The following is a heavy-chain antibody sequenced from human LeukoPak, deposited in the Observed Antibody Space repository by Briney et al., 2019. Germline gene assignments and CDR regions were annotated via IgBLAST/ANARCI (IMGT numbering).Heavy chain of an antibody. Sequence: GGSLRLSCAASGFTFSSYAMSWVRQAPGKGLEGVSAISGSGGSTYYADSVKGRFTISRDNSKNTLYLQMNSLRAEDTAVYYCASIMTTVTTGPVGIWGQGTMVTVSS. CDR2: ISGSGGST. D-gene: IGHD4-17*01. CDR3: ASIMTTVTTGPVGI. CDR1: GFTFSSYA. J-gene: IGHJ3*02. V-gene: IGHV3-23*01.